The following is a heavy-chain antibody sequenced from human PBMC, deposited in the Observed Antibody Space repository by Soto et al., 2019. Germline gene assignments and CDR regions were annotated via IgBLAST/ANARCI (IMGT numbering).Heavy chain of an antibody. Sequence: VQLVESGGGLVEPGGSLRLSCAASGFTFINAWMPWVRQAPGKGLEWVGRIKSKTDGGTTDYAAPVKGRFSISRDDSKNTLYLKAMSLRIEDTAVYYCSAVGGWGQWTTVTVSS. CDR3: SAVGG. J-gene: IGHJ6*02. D-gene: IGHD1-26*01. CDR1: GFTFINAW. CDR2: IKSKTDGGTT. V-gene: IGHV3-15*07.